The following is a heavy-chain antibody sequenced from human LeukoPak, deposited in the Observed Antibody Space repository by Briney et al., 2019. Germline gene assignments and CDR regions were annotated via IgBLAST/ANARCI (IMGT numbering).Heavy chain of an antibody. CDR2: IYYSGST. V-gene: IGHV4-39*01. D-gene: IGHD3-9*01. Sequence: SETLSLTCTVSGGSISSSSYYWGWIRQPPGKGLEWIGSIYYSGSTYYNPSLKSRVTISVDTSKNQFSLKLSSVTAADTAVYYCARRPRIWDILTGYNFDYWGQGTLVTVSS. CDR3: ARRPRIWDILTGYNFDY. CDR1: GGSISSSSYY. J-gene: IGHJ4*02.